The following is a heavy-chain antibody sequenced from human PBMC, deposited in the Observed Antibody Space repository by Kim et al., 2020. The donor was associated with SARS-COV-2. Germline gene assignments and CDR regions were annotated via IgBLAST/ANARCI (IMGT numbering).Heavy chain of an antibody. CDR1: GFTFTNYW. CDR3: ARDSGYYYYGMDV. Sequence: GGSLRLSCAASGFTFTNYWMNWVRQAPGKGLEWVANINQYGTETYYVDSVEGRFTISRDNAKDSLYLKINSLRADDTAVYYCARDSGYYYYGMDVWGQGTTVTVSS. V-gene: IGHV3-7*03. D-gene: IGHD1-1*01. J-gene: IGHJ6*02. CDR2: INQYGTET.